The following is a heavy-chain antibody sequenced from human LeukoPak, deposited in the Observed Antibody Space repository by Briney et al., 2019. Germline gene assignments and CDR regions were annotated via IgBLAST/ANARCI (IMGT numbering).Heavy chain of an antibody. D-gene: IGHD3-22*01. CDR1: GYSISSGYY. CDR2: IYHSGST. J-gene: IGHJ4*02. CDR3: ARGGYYYDSSGYCSFDY. Sequence: SETLSLTCAVSGYSISSGYYWGWIRQPPGKGLEWIGSIYHSGSTYYNPSLKSRVTISVDTSKNQFSLKLSSVAAADTAVYYCARGGYYYDSSGYCSFDYWGQGTLVTVSS. V-gene: IGHV4-38-2*01.